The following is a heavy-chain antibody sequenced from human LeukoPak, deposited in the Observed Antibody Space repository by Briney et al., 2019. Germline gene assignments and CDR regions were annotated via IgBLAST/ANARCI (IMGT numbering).Heavy chain of an antibody. V-gene: IGHV3-23*01. CDR3: AKGRLQAVAGCFDY. J-gene: IGHJ4*02. Sequence: GGSLRLSCAASGFTFISYAMTWVRQAPGKGLEWVSSVTDRGGNTYYADSVKGRFTISRDNSKNTLYLQMNSLRAEDTAVYYCAKGRLQAVAGCFDYWGQGTLVTVSS. CDR2: VTDRGGNT. CDR1: GFTFISYA. D-gene: IGHD6-19*01.